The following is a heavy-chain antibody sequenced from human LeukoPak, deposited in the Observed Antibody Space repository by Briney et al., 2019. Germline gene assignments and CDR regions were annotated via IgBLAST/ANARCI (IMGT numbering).Heavy chain of an antibody. V-gene: IGHV1-2*02. CDR3: AKDSVARNGIYDAFDI. J-gene: IGHJ3*02. Sequence: GASVKVSCKASGYTFTGYYMHWVRQAPGQGLEWMGWINPNSGGTNYAQKFQGRVTMTRDTSISTAYMELSRLRAEDTAVYFCAKDSVARNGIYDAFDIWGQGTTVTVSS. D-gene: IGHD6-19*01. CDR1: GYTFTGYY. CDR2: INPNSGGT.